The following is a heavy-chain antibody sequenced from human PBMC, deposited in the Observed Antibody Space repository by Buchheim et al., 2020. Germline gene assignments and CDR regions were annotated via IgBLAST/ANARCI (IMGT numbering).Heavy chain of an antibody. J-gene: IGHJ6*02. Sequence: QVQLVESGGDLVKPGGSLRLSCAASGFTFSDYYMSWIRQAPGKGLEWVSYISSSGSSIYYADSVKGRFTISRDNAKNSLYLQMNNLRAEDKAVYYCAREGGKSSSWYSHYDYGMDVWGQGTT. CDR2: ISSSGSSI. V-gene: IGHV3-11*01. D-gene: IGHD6-13*01. CDR3: AREGGKSSSWYSHYDYGMDV. CDR1: GFTFSDYY.